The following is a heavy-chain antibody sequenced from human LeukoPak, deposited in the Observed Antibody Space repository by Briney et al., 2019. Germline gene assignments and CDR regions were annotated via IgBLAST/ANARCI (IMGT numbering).Heavy chain of an antibody. V-gene: IGHV4-59*12. CDR2: IYYSGST. Sequence: SETLSLTCTVSGVSLKDYFWSWIRQPPGKGLEWIGYIYYSGSTSYNPSLKSRVIISLDTSKNQFSLNLSAVTAADTAVYYCARDRTLGYCSSTSCPAHYYMDVWGKGTTVTVSS. CDR1: GVSLKDYF. D-gene: IGHD2-2*01. CDR3: ARDRTLGYCSSTSCPAHYYMDV. J-gene: IGHJ6*03.